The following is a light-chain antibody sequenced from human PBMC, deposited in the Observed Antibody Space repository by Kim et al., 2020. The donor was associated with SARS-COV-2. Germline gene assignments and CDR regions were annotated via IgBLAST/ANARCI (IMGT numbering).Light chain of an antibody. J-gene: IGKJ2*01. CDR1: QSVDSN. V-gene: IGKV3-15*01. CDR3: QQYSHWPPYT. CDR2: GAS. Sequence: EIVMTQSPPTLSVSPGERVTLSCRASQSVDSNLAWYQQKPGQAPRLLIYGASTRATDIPARFSGSGSGTEFTLIISSLQSEDFAVYYCQQYSHWPPYTFGQGTKLEI.